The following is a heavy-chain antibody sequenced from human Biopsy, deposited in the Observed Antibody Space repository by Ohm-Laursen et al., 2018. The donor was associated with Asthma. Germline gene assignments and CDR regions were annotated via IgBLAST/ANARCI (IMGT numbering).Heavy chain of an antibody. J-gene: IGHJ1*01. Sequence: LSCAASGFTFGDYWMSWVHQVPGKGLEWVANIKHDGTEKNHVDSLKGRFTISRDNAKNSLYLQMNSLRAEDTAVYYCARTFHFWSPYHAEHYQLWGQGTLVTVSS. CDR3: ARTFHFWSPYHAEHYQL. CDR2: IKHDGTEK. CDR1: GFTFGDYW. V-gene: IGHV3-7*01. D-gene: IGHD3-3*02.